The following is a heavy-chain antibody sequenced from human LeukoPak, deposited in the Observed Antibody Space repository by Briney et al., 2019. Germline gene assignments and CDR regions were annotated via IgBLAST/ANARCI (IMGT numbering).Heavy chain of an antibody. CDR2: IYYSGST. CDR3: AREALISSNLDY. D-gene: IGHD3-16*01. V-gene: IGHV4-39*07. CDR1: GGSISSSSYY. J-gene: IGHJ4*02. Sequence: SETLSLTCTVSGGSISSSSYYWGWIRQPPGKGLEWIGSIYYSGSTYYNPSLKSRVTISVDTSKNQFSLKLSSVTAADTAVYYCAREALISSNLDYWGQGTLVTVSS.